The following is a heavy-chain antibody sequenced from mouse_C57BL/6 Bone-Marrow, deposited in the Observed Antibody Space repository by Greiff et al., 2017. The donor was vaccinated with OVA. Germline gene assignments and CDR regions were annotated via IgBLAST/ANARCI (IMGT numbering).Heavy chain of an antibody. J-gene: IGHJ3*01. D-gene: IGHD2-4*01. Sequence: EVQLMESGPGMVKPSQSLSLTCTVTGYSITSGYDWHWIRHFPGNKLEWMGYISSSGSTNYNPSLKSRISITHDTSKNHFFLKLNSVTTEDTATYYCARDGDMGLRRWFAYWGQGTLVTVSA. CDR2: ISSSGST. CDR3: ARDGDMGLRRWFAY. CDR1: GYSITSGYD. V-gene: IGHV3-1*01.